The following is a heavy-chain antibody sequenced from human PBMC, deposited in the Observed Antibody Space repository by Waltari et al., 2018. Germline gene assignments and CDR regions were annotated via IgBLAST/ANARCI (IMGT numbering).Heavy chain of an antibody. V-gene: IGHV4-4*02. CDR1: GDSISNNFF. CDR2: VHQIGLA. CDR3: ASDRGRGLYLDS. Sequence: QVQLQESGPGLVKPSGTLSLTCTVSGDSISNNFFWSWVRQSPVKGLECIGKVHQIGLANYNPTLESRVTVSMDTSKNQFSLKMTSVTAADTAIYYCASDRGRGLYLDSWGQGTLVTVSP. D-gene: IGHD2-15*01. J-gene: IGHJ4*02.